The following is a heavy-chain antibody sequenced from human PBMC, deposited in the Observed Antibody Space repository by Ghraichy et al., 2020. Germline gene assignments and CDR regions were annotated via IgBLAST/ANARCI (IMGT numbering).Heavy chain of an antibody. CDR1: GGSISSYY. V-gene: IGHV4-59*01. CDR3: AGETVTGHDY. Sequence: SETLSLTCTVSGGSISSYYWSWIRQPPGKGLEWIGYIYYSGSTNYNPSLKSRVTISVDTSKNQFSLKLSSVTAADTAVYYCAGETVTGHDYWGQGTLVTVSS. CDR2: IYYSGST. D-gene: IGHD4-17*01. J-gene: IGHJ4*02.